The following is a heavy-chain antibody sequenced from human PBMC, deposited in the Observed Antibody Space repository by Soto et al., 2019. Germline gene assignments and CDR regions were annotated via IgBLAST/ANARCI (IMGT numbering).Heavy chain of an antibody. V-gene: IGHV1-2*02. CDR2: INPNSGGT. CDR3: ARDRAVAGTIAYYYDGMDV. D-gene: IGHD6-19*01. CDR1: GYTFTGYY. Sequence: ASVKVSCQASGYTFTGYYMHWVRQAPGQGLEWMGWINPNSGGTNYAQKFQGRVTMTRDTSISTAYMELSRLRSDDTAVYYCARDRAVAGTIAYYYDGMDVWGQGTTVTVSS. J-gene: IGHJ6*02.